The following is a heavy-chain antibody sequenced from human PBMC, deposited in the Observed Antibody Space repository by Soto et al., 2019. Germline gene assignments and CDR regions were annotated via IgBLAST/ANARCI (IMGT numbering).Heavy chain of an antibody. Sequence: EVQLLESGGGLVQPGGSLRLSCAASGFTFSNYAMSWVRQAPGKGLEWVSAVSGSGGSTYYADSVKGRFTISRDNSKNTLSLQVNSLRAEDTDVYYCAKGVVVTTAAFDYWGQGTLVTVSS. CDR1: GFTFSNYA. CDR3: AKGVVVTTAAFDY. CDR2: VSGSGGST. V-gene: IGHV3-23*01. D-gene: IGHD3-22*01. J-gene: IGHJ4*02.